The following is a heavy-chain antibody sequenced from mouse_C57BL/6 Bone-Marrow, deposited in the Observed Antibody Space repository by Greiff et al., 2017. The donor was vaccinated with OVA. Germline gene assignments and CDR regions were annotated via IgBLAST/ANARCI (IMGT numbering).Heavy chain of an antibody. Sequence: QVQLQQPGAELVKPGASVKMSCKASGYTFTSYWITWVKQRPGQGLEWIGDIYPGSGSTNYNEKFKSKATLTVDTSSSTAFMQLSSLTSEDSAVYYCARRPPYGNYAFDYWGQGTTLTVSS. D-gene: IGHD2-1*01. CDR3: ARRPPYGNYAFDY. CDR1: GYTFTSYW. J-gene: IGHJ2*01. V-gene: IGHV1-55*01. CDR2: IYPGSGST.